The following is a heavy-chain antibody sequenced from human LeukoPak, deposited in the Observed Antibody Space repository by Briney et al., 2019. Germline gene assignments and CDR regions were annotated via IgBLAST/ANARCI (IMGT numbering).Heavy chain of an antibody. CDR2: ISWNSGSI. CDR1: GFTFDDFA. V-gene: IGHV3-9*01. CDR3: AREYYYCMDV. Sequence: GGSLRLFCAASGFTFDDFAMHWVRQAPGKGLEWVSGISWNSGSIGYADSVKGRFTISRDNAKNSLYLQMNSLRAEDTAVYYCAREYYYCMDVWGKGTTVTISS. J-gene: IGHJ6*03.